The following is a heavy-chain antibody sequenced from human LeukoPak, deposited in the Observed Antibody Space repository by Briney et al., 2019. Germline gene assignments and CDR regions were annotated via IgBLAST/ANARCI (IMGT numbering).Heavy chain of an antibody. CDR1: GGSISIYY. Sequence: SETLSLTCTVSGGSISIYYWSWIRQPPGKGLEWLGYTYNSGSTLYNPSLKSRVTISVDTSRNEFSLRLTSVTAADAAVYYCVRDRELDYWGQGTLVTVSS. D-gene: IGHD3-10*01. CDR2: TYNSGST. V-gene: IGHV4-59*01. CDR3: VRDRELDY. J-gene: IGHJ4*02.